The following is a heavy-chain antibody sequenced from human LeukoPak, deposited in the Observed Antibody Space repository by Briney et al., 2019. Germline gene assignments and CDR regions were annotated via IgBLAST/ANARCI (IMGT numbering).Heavy chain of an antibody. CDR1: GFTFSDYY. CDR2: ISSSSSYT. D-gene: IGHD3-10*01. J-gene: IGHJ4*02. Sequence: GGSLRLSCAASGFTFSDYYMSWIRQGPGKGLEWISYISSSSSYTNYADSVKGRFTISRDNAKNSLYLQMNSLRAEDTAVYYCARDFYYGDLFDYWGQGTLVTVSS. V-gene: IGHV3-11*05. CDR3: ARDFYYGDLFDY.